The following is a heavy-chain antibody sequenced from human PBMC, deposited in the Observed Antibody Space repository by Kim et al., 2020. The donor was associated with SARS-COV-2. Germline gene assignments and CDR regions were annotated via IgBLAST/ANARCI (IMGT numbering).Heavy chain of an antibody. CDR2: ISSSSSTI. V-gene: IGHV3-48*02. J-gene: IGHJ4*03. Sequence: GGSLRLSCAASGFTFSSYSMNWVRQAPGKGLEWVSYISSSSSTIYYADSVKGRFTISRDNAKNSLYLQMNSLRDEDTAVYYCARDLYYYDSSGSGSGPGFEYCGHRALGTVSS. CDR3: ARDLYYYDSSGSGSGPGFEY. CDR1: GFTFSSYS. D-gene: IGHD3-22*01.